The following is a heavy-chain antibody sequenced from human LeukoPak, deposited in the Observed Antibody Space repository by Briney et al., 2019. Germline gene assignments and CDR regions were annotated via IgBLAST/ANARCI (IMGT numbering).Heavy chain of an antibody. CDR3: VRIPNSANFPNWFDP. V-gene: IGHV3-21*01. J-gene: IGHJ5*02. CDR1: GFTFSSST. CDR2: ISSSSNYI. Sequence: GESLGLSCAASGFTFSSSTMNWVRQAPGKGLEWVSSISSSSNYIYYVDSVKGRLTISRDNDKNSLYLQMNSLRALDTAVYYCVRIPNSANFPNWFDPWGQGTLVTVSS. D-gene: IGHD4/OR15-4a*01.